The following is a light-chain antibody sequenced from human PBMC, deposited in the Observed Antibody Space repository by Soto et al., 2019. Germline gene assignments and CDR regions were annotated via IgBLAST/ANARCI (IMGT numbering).Light chain of an antibody. V-gene: IGKV3-15*01. J-gene: IGKJ2*01. CDR1: QSVSSN. Sequence: EIVMTQSPATLSVSPGERATLSCRASQSVSSNLAWYQQKPGQAPRLLIYGASTRATGIPARFSGSGSGTAFTLTISSLQSEDCAVYYWQQYNNWPLYTFGQGTKLEIK. CDR2: GAS. CDR3: QQYNNWPLYT.